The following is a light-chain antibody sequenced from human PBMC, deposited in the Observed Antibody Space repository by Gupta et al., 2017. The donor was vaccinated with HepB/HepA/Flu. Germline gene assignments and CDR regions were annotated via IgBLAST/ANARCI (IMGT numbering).Light chain of an antibody. Sequence: SYVLPQPPSVSVAPGKTARLTCGGNNIGSKSVHWYQQKPGQAPVLVVYDDSDRPSGIPERFSGSNSGNTATLTISRVEAGDEANYYCQVWDSSSDHYVFGTGTKVTVL. J-gene: IGLJ1*01. CDR2: DDS. V-gene: IGLV3-21*03. CDR1: NIGSKS. CDR3: QVWDSSSDHYV.